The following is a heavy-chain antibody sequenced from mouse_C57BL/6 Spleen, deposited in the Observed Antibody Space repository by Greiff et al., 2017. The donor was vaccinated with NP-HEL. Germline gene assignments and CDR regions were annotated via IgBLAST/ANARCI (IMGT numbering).Heavy chain of an antibody. J-gene: IGHJ2*01. CDR2: INYDGSST. D-gene: IGHD2-2*01. CDR1: GFTFSDYY. V-gene: IGHV5-16*01. Sequence: EVKLMESEGGLVQPGSSMKLSCTASGFTFSDYYMAWVRQVPEKSLEWVANINYDGSSTYYLDSLKSRFIISRDNAKNILYLQMSSLKSEDTATYYCARAQYGYDPSFDYWGQGTTLTVSS. CDR3: ARAQYGYDPSFDY.